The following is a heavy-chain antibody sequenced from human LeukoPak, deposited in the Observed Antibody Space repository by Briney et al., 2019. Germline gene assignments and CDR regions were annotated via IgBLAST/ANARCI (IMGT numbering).Heavy chain of an antibody. V-gene: IGHV3-48*03. CDR1: GFTFSSYE. CDR2: ISSSGSTT. Sequence: PGGSLRLSCAASGFTFSSYEMNWVRQVPGKGLEWISYISSSGSTTYFADSVKGRFTISRDNAKNSLYLQMNSLRAEDTAVYYCARPSRPYRSSEYFQHWGQGTLVIVPS. D-gene: IGHD6-13*01. J-gene: IGHJ1*01. CDR3: ARPSRPYRSSEYFQH.